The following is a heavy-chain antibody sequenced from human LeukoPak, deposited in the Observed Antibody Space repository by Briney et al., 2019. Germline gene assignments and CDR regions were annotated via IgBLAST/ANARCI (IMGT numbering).Heavy chain of an antibody. CDR2: IIPIFGTA. D-gene: IGHD2-8*01. V-gene: IGHV1-69*13. Sequence: SVKVSCKASGGTFSSYAISWVRQAPGQGLEWMGGIIPIFGTANYAQKFQGRVTITADESTSTAYMELSSLRSEDTAAYYCAFGGFDPRGHLYCTNGVCYLDYWGQGTLVTVSS. J-gene: IGHJ4*02. CDR3: AFGGFDPRGHLYCTNGVCYLDY. CDR1: GGTFSSYA.